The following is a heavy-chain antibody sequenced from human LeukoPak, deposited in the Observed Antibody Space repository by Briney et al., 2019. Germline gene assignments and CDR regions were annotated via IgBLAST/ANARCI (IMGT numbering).Heavy chain of an antibody. D-gene: IGHD3-10*01. J-gene: IGHJ4*02. Sequence: GGSLRLSCAASGFTFSSYGMSWVRQAPGKGLEWVSAISGSGGSTYYADSVKGRFTISRDNSKNTLYLQMNGLRAEDTAVYYCAKDPDYYGSGSVDYWGQGTLVTVS. CDR1: GFTFSSYG. V-gene: IGHV3-23*01. CDR2: ISGSGGST. CDR3: AKDPDYYGSGSVDY.